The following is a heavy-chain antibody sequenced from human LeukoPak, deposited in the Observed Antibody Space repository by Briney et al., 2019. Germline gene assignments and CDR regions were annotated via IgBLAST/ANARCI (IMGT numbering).Heavy chain of an antibody. CDR1: GYSFTSYW. V-gene: IGHV5-51*01. CDR3: ARHVRRKGYYFDY. Sequence: PGESLKISCKGSGYSFTSYWIGWVRQMPGKGLEWMGIIYPGDSDARYSPSFQGQVTISADRSIGTAYLQWSSLKASDTAMYYCARHVRRKGYYFDYWGQGTLVTVSS. D-gene: IGHD1-14*01. CDR2: IYPGDSDA. J-gene: IGHJ4*02.